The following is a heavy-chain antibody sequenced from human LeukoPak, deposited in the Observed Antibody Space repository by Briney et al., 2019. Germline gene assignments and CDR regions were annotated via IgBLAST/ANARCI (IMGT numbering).Heavy chain of an antibody. CDR2: ISNSGGRT. Sequence: GGSLRLSCAASGFTFSSYAMSWVRQAPGKGLEWVSSISNSGGRTFYTDSVKGRFTISRDNSKITLYLQMNSLRAEDTAVYYCAKSYNGFESKPDYWGQGTLVTVSS. J-gene: IGHJ4*02. V-gene: IGHV3-23*01. CDR3: AKSYNGFESKPDY. D-gene: IGHD5-12*01. CDR1: GFTFSSYA.